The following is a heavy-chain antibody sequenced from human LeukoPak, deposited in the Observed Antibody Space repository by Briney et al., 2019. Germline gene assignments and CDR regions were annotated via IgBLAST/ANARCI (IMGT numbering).Heavy chain of an antibody. CDR3: ARGIGHCSSTSCTRGYYYYYCMDV. CDR1: GGSISSYY. D-gene: IGHD2-2*01. V-gene: IGHV4-59*01. CDR2: IYYIGST. J-gene: IGHJ6*03. Sequence: SETLSLTCTVSGGSISSYYWSWIRQPPGKGLEWIGYIYYIGSTNYNPSLKSRVTISVDTSKNQFSLKLSSVTAADTAVYYCARGIGHCSSTSCTRGYYYYYCMDVWGKGTTVTVSS.